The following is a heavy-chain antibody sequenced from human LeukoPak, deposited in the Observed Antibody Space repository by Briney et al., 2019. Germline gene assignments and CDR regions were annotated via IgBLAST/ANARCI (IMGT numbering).Heavy chain of an antibody. CDR1: GFTFSSYA. Sequence: GGSLRLSCAASGFTFSSYAMSWVRQAPGKGLEWVSGISGSGGNTYYADSVKGRFTISRDNSNNTLYLQMNSLRDEDTAVYYCARDRRDYYGSGRYYWGQGTLVTVSS. J-gene: IGHJ4*02. D-gene: IGHD3-10*01. CDR2: ISGSGGNT. V-gene: IGHV3-23*01. CDR3: ARDRRDYYGSGRYY.